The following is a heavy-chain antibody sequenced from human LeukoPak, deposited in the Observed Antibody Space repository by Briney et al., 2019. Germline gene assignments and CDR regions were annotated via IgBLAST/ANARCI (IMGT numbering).Heavy chain of an antibody. V-gene: IGHV4-39*07. CDR1: GSSISSSSYY. CDR2: IYYSGST. J-gene: IGHJ5*02. Sequence: PSETLSLTCTVSGSSISSSSYYWGWIRQPPGKGMEWTGSIYYSGSTYYNPSLKSRVTISVDTSKNQFSLKLSSVTAADTAVYYCARTIGLMVYAGMLDWFDPWGQGTLVTVSS. D-gene: IGHD2-8*01. CDR3: ARTIGLMVYAGMLDWFDP.